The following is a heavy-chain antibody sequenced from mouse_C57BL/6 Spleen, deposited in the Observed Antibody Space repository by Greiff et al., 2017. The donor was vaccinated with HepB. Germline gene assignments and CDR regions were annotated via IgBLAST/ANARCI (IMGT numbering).Heavy chain of an antibody. CDR1: GFNIKDDY. CDR2: IDPENGDT. J-gene: IGHJ2*01. Sequence: EVKLQESGAELVRPGASVKLSCTASGFNIKDDYMHWVKQRPEQGLEWIGWIDPENGDTEYASKFQGKATITADTSSNPAYLQLSSLTSEDTAVYYCRSYNYFDYWGQGTTLTVSS. D-gene: IGHD1-1*01. V-gene: IGHV14-4*01. CDR3: RSYNYFDY.